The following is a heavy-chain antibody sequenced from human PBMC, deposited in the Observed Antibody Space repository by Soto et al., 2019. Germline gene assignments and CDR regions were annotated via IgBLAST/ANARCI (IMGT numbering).Heavy chain of an antibody. CDR2: INSPSSYI. Sequence: EVQLVESGGGLVKPGGSLTLSCTASGFTFSTYNMNWVRQAPGKGLEWVSSINSPSSYIYYADSVKGRFTISRDNAKNSLFLQMSSLRAEDSAVYYCARMGGSGDYYYYYGMDVWGQGTAVTVSS. V-gene: IGHV3-21*01. CDR1: GFTFSTYN. J-gene: IGHJ6*02. D-gene: IGHD1-26*01. CDR3: ARMGGSGDYYYYYGMDV.